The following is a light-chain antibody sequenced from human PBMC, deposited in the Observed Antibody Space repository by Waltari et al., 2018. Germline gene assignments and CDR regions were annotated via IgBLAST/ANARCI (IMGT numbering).Light chain of an antibody. CDR2: RTS. V-gene: IGKV3-20*01. J-gene: IGKJ1*01. CDR1: QSVSNNF. Sequence: DIVLTQSPGTLSLSPGERATLSCRASQSVSNNFLAWYQQKPGQAPRLLIYRTSSRATGIPDRFSGSGSGTDFTLTITRLEPEDFAVYYCQQFGTSPPSWTFGQGTKVEIK. CDR3: QQFGTSPPSWT.